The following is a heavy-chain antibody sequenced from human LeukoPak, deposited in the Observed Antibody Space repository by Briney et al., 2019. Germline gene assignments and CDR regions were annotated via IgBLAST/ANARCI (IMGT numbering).Heavy chain of an antibody. CDR1: GFTFSSYG. D-gene: IGHD3-3*01. Sequence: GGSLRLSCAASGFTFSSYGMHWVRQAPGKGLEWVAVISYDGSNKYYADSVKGRFTISRDNSKNTLYLQMNSLRAEDTAVYYYARDSYYDFWSGYYTGDAFDIWGQGTMVTVSS. V-gene: IGHV3-30*03. CDR3: ARDSYYDFWSGYYTGDAFDI. CDR2: ISYDGSNK. J-gene: IGHJ3*02.